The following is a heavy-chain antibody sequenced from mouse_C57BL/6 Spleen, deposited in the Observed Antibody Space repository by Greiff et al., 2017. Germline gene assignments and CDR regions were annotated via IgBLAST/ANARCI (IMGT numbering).Heavy chain of an antibody. V-gene: IGHV3-6*01. Sequence: ESGPGLVKPSQSLSLTCSVTGYPITSGYYWNWIRQFPGNKLEWMGYISYDGSNNYNPSLKNRISITRDTSTNTFFLQLNSVTTEDTATYYWAREATTLVGGAMDYWGQGTSVTVSS. CDR1: GYPITSGYY. CDR2: ISYDGSN. J-gene: IGHJ4*01. D-gene: IGHD1-1*01. CDR3: AREATTLVGGAMDY.